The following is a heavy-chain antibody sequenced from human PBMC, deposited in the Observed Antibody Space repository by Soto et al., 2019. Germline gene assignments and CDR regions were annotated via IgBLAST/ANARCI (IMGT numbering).Heavy chain of an antibody. D-gene: IGHD1-1*01. J-gene: IGHJ6*02. Sequence: ASVKVSCKASGYPFSSFGATWVRQAPGQGLEWMGWISGYNANTNYAEKLQGRVSMTTDTSTTTAYMELWSLRSDDTAVYYCARSHPYTYNHPSLEFWCQGTTVTVSS. CDR1: GYPFSSFG. CDR3: ARSHPYTYNHPSLEF. V-gene: IGHV1-18*01. CDR2: ISGYNANT.